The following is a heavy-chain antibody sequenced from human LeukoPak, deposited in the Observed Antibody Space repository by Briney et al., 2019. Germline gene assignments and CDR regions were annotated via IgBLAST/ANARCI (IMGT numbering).Heavy chain of an antibody. Sequence: GGSLRLSCAASGFTFSSYGMHWVRQAPGKGLEWVAVIWYDGSNKYYADSVKGRFTISRDNSKNTLYPQMNSLRAEDTAVYYCARDPNWNDVTLFDYWGQGTLVTVSS. J-gene: IGHJ4*02. V-gene: IGHV3-33*01. CDR2: IWYDGSNK. CDR3: ARDPNWNDVTLFDY. CDR1: GFTFSSYG. D-gene: IGHD1-20*01.